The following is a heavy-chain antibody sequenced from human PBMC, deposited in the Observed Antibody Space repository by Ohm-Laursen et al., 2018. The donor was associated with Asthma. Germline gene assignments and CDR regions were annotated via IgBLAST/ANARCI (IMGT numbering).Heavy chain of an antibody. D-gene: IGHD6-19*01. J-gene: IGHJ4*02. CDR3: ATRPYSSGWYVGD. Sequence: VKVSCKVSGYTSTDYYMHWVQQAPGKGLELMGLVDPEDGETIYAEKFQGRVTITADTSTDTAYMELSSLRSEDTAVYYCATRPYSSGWYVGDWGQGTLVTVSS. CDR1: GYTSTDYY. CDR2: VDPEDGET. V-gene: IGHV1-69-2*01.